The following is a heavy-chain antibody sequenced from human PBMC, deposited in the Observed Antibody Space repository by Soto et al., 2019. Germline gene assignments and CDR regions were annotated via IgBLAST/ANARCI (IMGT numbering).Heavy chain of an antibody. V-gene: IGHV4-39*01. Sequence: QLLLQESGPGLVKPSETLSLTCSVSGDSISSSTYCWGWIRQPPGKGLEWIWSKYYTGTSHYNPSLKSRVTISVDTSNNQFSLKVTSVTAADTAVYYCARHRDPGYSSSWFNSWGQGTLVIVSS. CDR2: KYYTGTS. CDR3: ARHRDPGYSSSWFNS. CDR1: GDSISSSTYC. J-gene: IGHJ5*01. D-gene: IGHD6-13*01.